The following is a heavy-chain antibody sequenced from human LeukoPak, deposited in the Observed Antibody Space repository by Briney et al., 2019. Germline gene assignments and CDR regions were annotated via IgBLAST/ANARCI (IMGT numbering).Heavy chain of an antibody. CDR3: AKDAVWRYSSGWYYFDY. CDR2: ISSSGSTI. J-gene: IGHJ4*02. D-gene: IGHD6-19*01. V-gene: IGHV3-48*03. Sequence: GGSLRLSCAASGFTFSSYEMNWVRQAPGKGLEWVSYISSSGSTIYYADSVKGRFTISRDNSKNTLYLQMNSLRAEDTAVYYCAKDAVWRYSSGWYYFDYWGQGTLVTVSS. CDR1: GFTFSSYE.